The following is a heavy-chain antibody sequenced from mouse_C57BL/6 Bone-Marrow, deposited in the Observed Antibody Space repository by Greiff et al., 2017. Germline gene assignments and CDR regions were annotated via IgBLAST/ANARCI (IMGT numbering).Heavy chain of an antibody. CDR1: GYTFTSYW. CDR3: ARDSGDSWFAY. J-gene: IGHJ3*01. Sequence: QVQLKESGAELAKPGASVKLSCKASGYTFTSYWMHWVKQRPGQGLEWIGYINPSSGYTKYNQKFKDKATSTADKSSSTAYMQLSSLTYEDSAVYYCARDSGDSWFAYWGQGTLVTVSA. CDR2: INPSSGYT. V-gene: IGHV1-7*01. D-gene: IGHD1-3*01.